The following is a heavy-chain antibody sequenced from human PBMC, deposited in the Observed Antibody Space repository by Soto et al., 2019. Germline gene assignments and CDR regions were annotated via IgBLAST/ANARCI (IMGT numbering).Heavy chain of an antibody. Sequence: GGSLRLSCAASGFTFSSYAMHWVRQAPGKGLEWVAVISYDGSNKYYADSVKGRFTISRDNSKNTLYLQMNSLRAEDTAVYYGTRGRAVAGHFDYWGQGTLVTVSS. CDR1: GFTFSSYA. CDR2: ISYDGSNK. V-gene: IGHV3-30*04. J-gene: IGHJ4*02. CDR3: TRGRAVAGHFDY. D-gene: IGHD6-19*01.